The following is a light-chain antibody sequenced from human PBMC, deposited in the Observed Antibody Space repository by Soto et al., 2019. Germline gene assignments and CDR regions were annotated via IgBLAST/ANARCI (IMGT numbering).Light chain of an antibody. CDR2: DAS. J-gene: IGKJ1*01. CDR3: QQYNNWPRT. CDR1: QSVGFS. Sequence: EIVMTQSPATLSLSAGERATLSCRASQSVGFSLAWYQQKPGQAPRLLIHDASNRATGIPARFSGSGSGTEFTLTISSLQSEDFAVYYCQQYNNWPRTFGQGTKVDI. V-gene: IGKV3D-15*01.